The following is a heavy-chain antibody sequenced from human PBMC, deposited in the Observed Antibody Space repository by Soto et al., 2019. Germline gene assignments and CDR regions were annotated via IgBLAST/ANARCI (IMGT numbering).Heavy chain of an antibody. CDR2: INYSGST. J-gene: IGHJ6*02. CDR3: ARRNYFYALDV. CDR1: GGSFSGYY. Sequence: ASETLSLTCAVSGGSFSGYYWGWVRQPPGKGLEWVGEINYSGSTNYNPSLKRRVTISVDTSKNQVSLKVTSVTAADTAMYYCARRNYFYALDVWGQGTTVTVSS. V-gene: IGHV4-34*01.